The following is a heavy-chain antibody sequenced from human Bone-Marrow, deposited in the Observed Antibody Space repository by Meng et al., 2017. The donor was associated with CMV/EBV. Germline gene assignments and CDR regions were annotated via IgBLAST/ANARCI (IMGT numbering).Heavy chain of an antibody. CDR2: MNPNSGGT. Sequence: ASVKVSCKASGYTFTGYDINWVRQATGQGLEWMGWMNPNSGGTNYAQKFQGRVTMTRDTSISTAYMELSRLRSDDTAVYYCARDVVVVPAANGDYYYYGMDVWGQGTTVTVSS. J-gene: IGHJ6*02. CDR3: ARDVVVVPAANGDYYYYGMDV. CDR1: GYTFTGYD. D-gene: IGHD2-2*01. V-gene: IGHV1-2*02.